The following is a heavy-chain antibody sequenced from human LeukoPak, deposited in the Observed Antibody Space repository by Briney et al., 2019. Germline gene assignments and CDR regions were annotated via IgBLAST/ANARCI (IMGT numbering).Heavy chain of an antibody. V-gene: IGHV3-23*01. D-gene: IGHD4-11*01. CDR3: AKGYSNYVLGILDY. CDR2: ITGSGDST. CDR1: GFTFSSYA. Sequence: PGGSLRLSCTASGFTFSSYAMSWVRQAPGKGLDWVSAITGSGDSTYYADSVKGRFTISRDNSKNTLYLQMNSLRAEDTAVYYCAKGYSNYVLGILDYWGQGTLVTVSS. J-gene: IGHJ4*02.